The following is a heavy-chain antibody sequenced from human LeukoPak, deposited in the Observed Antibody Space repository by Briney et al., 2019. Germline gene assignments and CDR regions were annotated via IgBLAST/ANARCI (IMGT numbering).Heavy chain of an antibody. D-gene: IGHD5-18*01. CDR3: ARENVDTAMPRAFDY. Sequence: SEALSLTCTVSGGSISSGGYYWSWIRQPPGKGLEWIGYIYHSGSTYYNPSLKSRVTISVDRSKNQFSLKLSSVTAADTAVYYCARENVDTAMPRAFDYWGQGTLVTVS. CDR2: IYHSGST. J-gene: IGHJ4*02. V-gene: IGHV4-30-2*01. CDR1: GGSISSGGYY.